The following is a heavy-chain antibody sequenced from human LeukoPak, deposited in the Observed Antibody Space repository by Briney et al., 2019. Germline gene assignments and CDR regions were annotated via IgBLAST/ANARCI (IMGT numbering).Heavy chain of an antibody. V-gene: IGHV4-34*01. D-gene: IGHD6-13*01. CDR2: INHSGST. Sequence: SETLSLTCAVYGGSLSGYYWSWIRQPPGKGLEWIGEINHSGSTNYNPSLKSRVTISVDTSKNQFSLKLSSVTAADTAVYYCAREGSSSWYGYWGQGTLVTVSS. CDR1: GGSLSGYY. CDR3: AREGSSSWYGY. J-gene: IGHJ4*02.